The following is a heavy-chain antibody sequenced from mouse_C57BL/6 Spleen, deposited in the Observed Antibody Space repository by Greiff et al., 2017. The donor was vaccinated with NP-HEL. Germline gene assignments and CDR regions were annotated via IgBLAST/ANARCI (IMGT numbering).Heavy chain of an antibody. J-gene: IGHJ4*01. CDR2: IRSKSNNYAT. Sequence: GGGLVQPKGSLKLSCAASGFSFNTYAMNWVRQAPGKGLEWVARIRSKSNNYATYYADSVKDRFTISRDDSESMLYLQMNNLKTEDTAMYYCVRSSLVADYYAMDYWGQGTSVTVSS. D-gene: IGHD1-1*01. CDR1: GFSFNTYA. CDR3: VRSSLVADYYAMDY. V-gene: IGHV10-1*01.